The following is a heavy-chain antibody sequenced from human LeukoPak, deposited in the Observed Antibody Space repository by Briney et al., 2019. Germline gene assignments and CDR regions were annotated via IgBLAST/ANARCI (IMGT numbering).Heavy chain of an antibody. J-gene: IGHJ4*02. CDR1: GGSISSYY. Sequence: KPSETLSLPCTVSGGSISSYYWSWIRQPPGKGLEWIGYIYYSGSTNYNPSLKSRVTISVDTSKNQFSLKLSSVTAADTAVYYCARSGSSGKVDYWGQGTLVTVSS. CDR3: ARSGSSGKVDY. D-gene: IGHD3-10*01. CDR2: IYYSGST. V-gene: IGHV4-59*01.